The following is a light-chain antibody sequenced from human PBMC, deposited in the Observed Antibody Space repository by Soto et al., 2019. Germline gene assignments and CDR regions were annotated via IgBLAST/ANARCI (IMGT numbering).Light chain of an antibody. J-gene: IGKJ4*01. CDR2: GAS. V-gene: IGKV3-20*01. CDR1: QSVSSNY. Sequence: EIVLTQSPGTLSLSPGERATLSCRASQSVSSNYLAWYQQKPGQAPRLLIYGASSRATGIPDRFSGSGSGTDFTLTISRVEPEDFAVYYCQQYGGSPFTFGGGTKVEIK. CDR3: QQYGGSPFT.